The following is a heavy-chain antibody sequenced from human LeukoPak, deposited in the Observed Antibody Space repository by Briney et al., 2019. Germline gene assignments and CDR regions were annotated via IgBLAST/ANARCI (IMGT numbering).Heavy chain of an antibody. Sequence: PGGSLRLSCAASGFTFSDYYMSWIRQAPGKGLEWVSYISSSGSSIYYADSVKGRFTISRDNAKNSLYLQMNSLRAEDTAVYYCARDLSVAGGSKAYYYGMDVWGQGTTVTVSS. CDR3: ARDLSVAGGSKAYYYGMDV. V-gene: IGHV3-11*01. CDR2: ISSSGSSI. J-gene: IGHJ6*02. D-gene: IGHD6-19*01. CDR1: GFTFSDYY.